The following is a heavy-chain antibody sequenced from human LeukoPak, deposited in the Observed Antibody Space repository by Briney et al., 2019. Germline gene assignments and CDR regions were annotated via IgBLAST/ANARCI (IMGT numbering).Heavy chain of an antibody. Sequence: GGSLRLSCSASGFTFSTYAMHWVRQAPGEGLEYVSAISSNGGSTYYADSVKGRFTISRDNSKNMLYLQMSSLRVEDTAVYYCVKDRGSWNYGWFDPWGQGTLVTVSS. CDR2: ISSNGGST. D-gene: IGHD1-7*01. CDR1: GFTFSTYA. V-gene: IGHV3-64D*06. CDR3: VKDRGSWNYGWFDP. J-gene: IGHJ5*02.